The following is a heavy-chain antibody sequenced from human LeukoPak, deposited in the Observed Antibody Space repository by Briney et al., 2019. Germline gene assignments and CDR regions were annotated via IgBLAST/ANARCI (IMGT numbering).Heavy chain of an antibody. D-gene: IGHD6-13*01. J-gene: IGHJ3*02. CDR1: GGSISSYY. V-gene: IGHV4-59*01. CDR3: AREVGAAAGGRYAFDI. CDR2: IYYSGST. Sequence: SETLSLTCTVSGGSISSYYWSWIRQPPGKGLEWIVYIYYSGSTNYNPSLKSRVTISVDTSKNQFSLKLSSVTAADTAVYYCAREVGAAAGGRYAFDIWGQGTMVTVSS.